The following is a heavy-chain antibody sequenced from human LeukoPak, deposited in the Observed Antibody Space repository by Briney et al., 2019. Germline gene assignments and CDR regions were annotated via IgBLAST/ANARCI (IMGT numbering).Heavy chain of an antibody. CDR3: AINSAAYCGGDCYSPYYFDY. J-gene: IGHJ4*02. CDR2: IIPIFGTA. V-gene: IGHV1-69*05. Sequence: SVKVSCKASGGTFSSYAISWVRQAPGQGLEWMGGIIPIFGTANYAQKFQGRVTMTRDTSISTAYLELSRLRSDDTAVYYCAINSAAYCGGDCYSPYYFDYWGQGTLVTVSS. CDR1: GGTFSSYA. D-gene: IGHD2-21*02.